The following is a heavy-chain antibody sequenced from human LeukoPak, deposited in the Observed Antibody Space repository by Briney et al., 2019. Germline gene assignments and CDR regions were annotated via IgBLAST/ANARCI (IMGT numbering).Heavy chain of an antibody. CDR3: ASTIFGVVIAAFDI. CDR1: GGSISSSSYC. Sequence: SETLSLTCTVSGGSISSSSYCWGWIRQPPGKGLEWIGNIYYSGSTYYNPSLKSRVTISVDTSKNQFSLKLSSVTAADTAVYYCASTIFGVVIAAFDIWGQGTMVTVSS. D-gene: IGHD3-3*01. V-gene: IGHV4-39*01. CDR2: IYYSGST. J-gene: IGHJ3*02.